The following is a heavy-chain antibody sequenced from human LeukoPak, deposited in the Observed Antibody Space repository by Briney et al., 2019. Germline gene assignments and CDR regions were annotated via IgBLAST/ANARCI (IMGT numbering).Heavy chain of an antibody. CDR2: FDHTGTT. CDR3: ARDSGGGYGSGSSYYFDY. D-gene: IGHD3-10*01. J-gene: IGHJ4*02. V-gene: IGHV4-39*02. CDR1: GGSISSSDYY. Sequence: SETLSLTCTVSGGSISSSDYYWGWIRQPPGKGLEWIGSFDHTGTTYYNPSLKSRVTISVDTSNNQFSLRLSSVTAADTAVYYCARDSGGGYGSGSSYYFDYWGQGTLVTVSS.